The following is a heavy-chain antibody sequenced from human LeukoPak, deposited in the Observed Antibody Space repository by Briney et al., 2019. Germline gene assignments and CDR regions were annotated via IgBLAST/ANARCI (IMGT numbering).Heavy chain of an antibody. D-gene: IGHD5-24*01. CDR2: INYSGTT. Sequence: SETLSLTCTASGGSISSSGYYWGWIRQPPGKGLEWIASINYSGTTYCNPSLKSRVTISEDRSRNQFSLKLSSVTAADTAVYYCARLRDGRWLLEYWGQGTLVTVSS. CDR3: ARLRDGRWLLEY. CDR1: GGSISSSGYY. V-gene: IGHV4-39*01. J-gene: IGHJ4*02.